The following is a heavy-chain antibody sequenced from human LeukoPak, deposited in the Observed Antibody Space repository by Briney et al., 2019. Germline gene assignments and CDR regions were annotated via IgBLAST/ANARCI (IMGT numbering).Heavy chain of an antibody. D-gene: IGHD1-1*01. CDR2: IYPGDSDT. J-gene: IGHJ6*02. CDR1: SYITTSNY. V-gene: IGHV5-51*01. CDR3: ATGGGTIYYGMDV. Sequence: SFSSGSSYITTSNYSIKGRQKPPKELLWMGIIYPGDSDTRYSPSFQGQVTISADKSISTAHLQWSSLKASDTAMYYCATGGGTIYYGMDVWGQGTTVTVSS.